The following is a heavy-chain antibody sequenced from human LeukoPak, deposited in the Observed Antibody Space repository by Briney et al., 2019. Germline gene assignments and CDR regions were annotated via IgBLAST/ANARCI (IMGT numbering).Heavy chain of an antibody. J-gene: IGHJ4*02. CDR3: ARELSPRDGKGYYFDY. Sequence: RPSETLSLTCTASGGSISSGSYYWSWIRQPAGKALEWIGRIYSSGSTNYNPSLKSRVTISVDASKNQFSLKLSSVTAADTAMYYCARELSPRDGKGYYFDYWGQGTLVTVSS. CDR1: GGSISSGSYY. V-gene: IGHV4-61*02. CDR2: IYSSGST. D-gene: IGHD2-21*02.